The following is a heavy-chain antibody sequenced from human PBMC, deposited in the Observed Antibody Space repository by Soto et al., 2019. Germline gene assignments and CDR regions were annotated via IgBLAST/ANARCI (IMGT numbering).Heavy chain of an antibody. V-gene: IGHV1-2*02. D-gene: IGHD6-19*01. J-gene: IGHJ6*02. CDR2: INPNSGGT. Sequence: ASVKVSCKASGYTFTGYYIHWVRQAPVQGLEWMGLINPNSGGTDYAQKFQGRVTMARDTSTTTASMELSSLTSDDTAVYYCARATGYSSSFFYGTDFWGQGTTVTVSS. CDR1: GYTFTGYY. CDR3: ARATGYSSSFFYGTDF.